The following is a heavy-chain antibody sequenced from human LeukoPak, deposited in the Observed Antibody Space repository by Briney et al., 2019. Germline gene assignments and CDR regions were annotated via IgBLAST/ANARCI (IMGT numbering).Heavy chain of an antibody. D-gene: IGHD6-13*01. V-gene: IGHV3-33*01. J-gene: IGHJ6*02. CDR1: GFTFSSYG. CDR2: IWYDGSNK. CDR3: ARDRVTGSSSWFLSYGMDV. Sequence: PGGSLRLSCAASGFTFSSYGMHWVRQAPGKGLEWVAVIWYDGSNKYYADSVKGRFTISRDNSKNTLYLQMNSLRAEDTAVYYCARDRVTGSSSWFLSYGMDVWGQGTTVTVSS.